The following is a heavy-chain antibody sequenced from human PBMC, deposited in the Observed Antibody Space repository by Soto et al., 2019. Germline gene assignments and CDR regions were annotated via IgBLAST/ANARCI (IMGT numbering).Heavy chain of an antibody. CDR1: GFTFSSYA. CDR2: ISGSGGTT. Sequence: EVQLLESGGGLVQPGGSLRLSCAASGFTFSSYAMSWVCQAPGKGLEWVSAISGSGGTTYYADSVKGRFTFSRDNSKNTLYPQMNSLRAEDTAVYYCAKTANGWFSAFDIWGQGTMVTVSS. CDR3: AKTANGWFSAFDI. V-gene: IGHV3-23*01. D-gene: IGHD6-19*01. J-gene: IGHJ3*02.